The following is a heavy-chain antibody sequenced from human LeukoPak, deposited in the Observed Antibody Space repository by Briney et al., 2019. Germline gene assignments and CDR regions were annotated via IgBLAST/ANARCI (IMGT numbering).Heavy chain of an antibody. CDR1: GFSFSGHW. V-gene: IGHV3-74*01. Sequence: GGSLRLSCTASGFSFSGHWMHWARQLPGKGLVWVSRISPTGSTTSYADSVKGRFTVSRNNAKNTLYLQVNNLRAEDTAVYYCARGPNSNWSGLDFWGQGTLLTVSS. CDR2: ISPTGSTT. J-gene: IGHJ4*02. CDR3: ARGPNSNWSGLDF. D-gene: IGHD6-6*01.